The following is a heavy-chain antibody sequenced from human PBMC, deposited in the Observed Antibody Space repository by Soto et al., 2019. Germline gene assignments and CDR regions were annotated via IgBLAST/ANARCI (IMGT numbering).Heavy chain of an antibody. CDR1: GFTFSDYY. CDR2: ISSSGSTI. J-gene: IGHJ6*02. Sequence: GGSLRLSCAASGFTFSDYYMSWIRQAPGKGLEWVSYISSSGSTIYYADSVKGRFTISRDNAKNSLYLQMNSLRAEDTAVYYCARSYSSGWYDFRAYYYYGMDVWGQGTTVTVSS. CDR3: ARSYSSGWYDFRAYYYYGMDV. D-gene: IGHD6-19*01. V-gene: IGHV3-11*01.